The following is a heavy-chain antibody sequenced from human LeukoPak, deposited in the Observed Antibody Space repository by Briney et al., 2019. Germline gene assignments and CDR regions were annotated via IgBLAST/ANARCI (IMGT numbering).Heavy chain of an antibody. Sequence: ASVKVSCKASGYTFTSYGISWVRQAPGQGLEWMGWISAYNGNTNYAQKLQGRVTMTTDTSTSTAYMELRSLRSDDTAVYYCASTLDVVVPAAMGGPFDYWGQGTLVTVSS. CDR1: GYTFTSYG. V-gene: IGHV1-18*01. CDR3: ASTLDVVVPAAMGGPFDY. CDR2: ISAYNGNT. J-gene: IGHJ4*02. D-gene: IGHD2-2*01.